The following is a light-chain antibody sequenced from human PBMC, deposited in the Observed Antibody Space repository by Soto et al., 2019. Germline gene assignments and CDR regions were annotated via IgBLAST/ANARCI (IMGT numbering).Light chain of an antibody. CDR1: QSVSSD. Sequence: EIVMTQSPATLSVSPGERATHSCRASQSVSSDLAWYQQKPGQAPRLLIYGASTRATGIPARFSGSRSGTEFTLTISSLQSEDFAVYYCQHYNNWPRTFGQGTKVEIK. CDR2: GAS. CDR3: QHYNNWPRT. J-gene: IGKJ1*01. V-gene: IGKV3-15*01.